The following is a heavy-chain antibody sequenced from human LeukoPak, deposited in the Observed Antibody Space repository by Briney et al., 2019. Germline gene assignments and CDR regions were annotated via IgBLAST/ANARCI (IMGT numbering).Heavy chain of an antibody. CDR1: GDSVSSNSAA. J-gene: IGHJ4*02. V-gene: IGHV6-1*01. D-gene: IGHD6-19*01. CDR2: TYYRSKWYN. CDR3: ARGVDSSGWYGTSRTREYYFDY. Sequence: SQTLSLTCAISGDSVSSNSAAWNWIRQSPSRGLEWLGRTYYRSKWYNDYAVSVKSRITINPDTSKNQFSLQLNSVTPEDTAVYYCARGVDSSGWYGTSRTREYYFDYWGQGTLVTVSS.